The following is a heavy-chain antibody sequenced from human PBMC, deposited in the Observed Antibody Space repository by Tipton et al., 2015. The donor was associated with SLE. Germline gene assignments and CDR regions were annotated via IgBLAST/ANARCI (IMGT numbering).Heavy chain of an antibody. J-gene: IGHJ2*01. CDR2: IRFDGSNK. Sequence: QVQLVQSGGGMVQPGGSLRLSCAASGFTFRSFEMNWVRQAPGKGLEWVAFIRFDGSNKYYADSVKGRFTISRDNYKNTVYLQMNSLRAVDTGVYYCAKDGSSSPPWYRSGWFRDWYFDVWGRGTLVTVSS. D-gene: IGHD6-19*01. CDR1: GFTFRSFE. V-gene: IGHV3-30*02. CDR3: AKDGSSSPPWYRSGWFRDWYFDV.